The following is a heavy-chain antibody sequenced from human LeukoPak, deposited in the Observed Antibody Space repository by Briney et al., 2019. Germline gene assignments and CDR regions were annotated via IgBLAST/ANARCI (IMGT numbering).Heavy chain of an antibody. V-gene: IGHV4-59*08. CDR1: GGSISSYY. D-gene: IGHD6-25*01. CDR3: ARRRGGRGDYYYGMDV. J-gene: IGHJ6*02. Sequence: SETLSLTCTASGGSISSYYWSWIRQPPGKGLEWIGYIYYSGSTNYNPSPKSRVTISVDTSKNQFSLKLSSVTAADTAVYYCARRRGGRGDYYYGMDVWGQGTTVTVSS. CDR2: IYYSGST.